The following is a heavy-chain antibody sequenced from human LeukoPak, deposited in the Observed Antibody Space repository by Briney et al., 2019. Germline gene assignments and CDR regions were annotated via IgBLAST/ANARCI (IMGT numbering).Heavy chain of an antibody. Sequence: GGSLRLSCAASGFTFSRNSMNWVRQAPGKGLEWVSSISSSSIYIYYADSVRGRFTISRDNAKNSLYLQMNSLRAEDTAVYYCAKDLLWFGELAYYYMDVWGKGTTVTVSS. D-gene: IGHD3-10*01. CDR2: ISSSSIYI. CDR3: AKDLLWFGELAYYYMDV. CDR1: GFTFSRNS. V-gene: IGHV3-21*01. J-gene: IGHJ6*03.